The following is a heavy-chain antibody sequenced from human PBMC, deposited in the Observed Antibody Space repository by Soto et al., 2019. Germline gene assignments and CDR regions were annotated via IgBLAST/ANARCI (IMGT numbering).Heavy chain of an antibody. V-gene: IGHV2-5*02. D-gene: IGHD2-2*01. J-gene: IGHJ6*04. CDR3: TKKGQYHDSSACGRDCYMDV. Sequence: QITLKESGPTLVKPTQTLTLTCTFSGFSFTTYGVGVGWIRQAPGKAPEWLALIYWDDQKTFRSSLESRLTITTDPYKDQRVITITSMDPVDTATYYCTKKGQYHDSSACGRDCYMDVWGKGTTVTVSS. CDR1: GFSFTTYGVG. CDR2: IYWDDQK.